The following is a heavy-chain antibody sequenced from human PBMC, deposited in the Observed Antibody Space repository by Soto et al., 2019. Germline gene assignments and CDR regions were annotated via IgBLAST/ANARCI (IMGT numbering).Heavy chain of an antibody. CDR2: IDNSGST. J-gene: IGHJ4*02. CDR3: ARGGQDFWSGPFDY. D-gene: IGHD3-3*01. Sequence: SETLSLTCTVSGGAISNYFCNWIRQPAGKGLEWIGRIDNSGSTNYNPSLKSRITMSADTSRNQFSLKLNSVTAADTAVYYCARGGQDFWSGPFDYWGQGALVTVSS. CDR1: GGAISNYF. V-gene: IGHV4-4*07.